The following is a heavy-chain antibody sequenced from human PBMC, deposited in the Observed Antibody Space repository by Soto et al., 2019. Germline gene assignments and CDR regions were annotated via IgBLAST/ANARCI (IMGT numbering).Heavy chain of an antibody. J-gene: IGHJ4*02. V-gene: IGHV2-5*01. CDR3: AHSDGGYEIIYFDF. CDR2: IYYNDDR. Sequence: SGPTLVNPPPTLTLTCTFSGFSFTTAGVAVGWIRQTPGGALEWLTLIYYNDDRRFSPSLKTRLTITGDTSKNQVVLSLTNVDPGDTATYFCAHSDGGYEIIYFDFWGQGIPVTVSS. CDR1: GFSFTTAGVA. D-gene: IGHD5-12*01.